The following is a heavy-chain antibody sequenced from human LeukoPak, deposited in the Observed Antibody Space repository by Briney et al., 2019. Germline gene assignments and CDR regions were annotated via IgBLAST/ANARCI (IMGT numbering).Heavy chain of an antibody. CDR2: MNPNSGNT. CDR3: ARGGVLRYFDWLFDYYYYGMDV. Sequence: ASVKVSCKAAGYTFTSYDINWVRQAPGQGLEWVGWMNPNSGNTGYAQKFQGRVSMTRNTSISTAYMELSSLISEDTAVYYCARGGVLRYFDWLFDYYYYGMDVWGQGTTVTVSS. D-gene: IGHD3-9*01. CDR1: GYTFTSYD. V-gene: IGHV1-8*01. J-gene: IGHJ6*02.